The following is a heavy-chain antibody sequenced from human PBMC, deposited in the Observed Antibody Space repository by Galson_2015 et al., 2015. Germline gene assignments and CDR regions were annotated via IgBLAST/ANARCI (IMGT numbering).Heavy chain of an antibody. CDR2: ISSDGSNK. J-gene: IGHJ6*02. V-gene: IGHV3-30-3*01. D-gene: IGHD4-11*01. CDR1: GFTFSSYA. Sequence: LRLSCAASGFTFSSYAIHWVRQAPGKGLEWVAVISSDGSNKYYADSVKGRFSISRDNSKNTLYLQMNSLRTEDTAVYYCARVRRADYSHNYYYGLDVWGQGTTVTVSS. CDR3: ARVRRADYSHNYYYGLDV.